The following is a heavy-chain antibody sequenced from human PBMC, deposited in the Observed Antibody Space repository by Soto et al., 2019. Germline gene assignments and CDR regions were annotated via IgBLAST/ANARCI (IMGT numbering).Heavy chain of an antibody. CDR3: ARGAWYSYGSYYAYDMDV. V-gene: IGHV4-59*08. J-gene: IGHJ6*02. Sequence: QVQLQESGPGLVKPSETLSLTCTVSGGSISNYYWTWIRQPPGKGLEWIGYIHYSESTNYNPSLKSRVTISVDTSKNQFSLKLSSVTAADTAVYYCARGAWYSYGSYYAYDMDVWGQGTTVTVSS. D-gene: IGHD5-18*01. CDR2: IHYSEST. CDR1: GGSISNYY.